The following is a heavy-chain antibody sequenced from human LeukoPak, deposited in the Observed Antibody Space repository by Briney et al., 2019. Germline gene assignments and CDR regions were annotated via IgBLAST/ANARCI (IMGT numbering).Heavy chain of an antibody. J-gene: IGHJ4*02. Sequence: QSGGSLRLSCAASGFTFSSYAMSWVRQAPGKGLEWVSALSGTGATTFYADSVKGRFTISRDNSKNTLYLQMNSLRAEDTAVYYCAKAALFNRPRFDYWGQGTLVTVSS. CDR2: LSGTGATT. D-gene: IGHD1-14*01. CDR3: AKAALFNRPRFDY. CDR1: GFTFSSYA. V-gene: IGHV3-23*01.